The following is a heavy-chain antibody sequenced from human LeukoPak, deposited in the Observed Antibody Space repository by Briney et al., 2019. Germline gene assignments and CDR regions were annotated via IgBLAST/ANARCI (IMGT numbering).Heavy chain of an antibody. J-gene: IGHJ4*02. CDR3: ARGGPTVTPADY. D-gene: IGHD4-17*01. CDR2: INQDGSVR. Sequence: GGSLRLSCAASAFTFSNYWVNWVRQAPGKGLEWVANINQDGSVRNYVDSVKGRFTISRDNTKNSVYLQMNSLRAEDTGVYYCARGGPTVTPADYWGQGTLVTVSS. CDR1: AFTFSNYW. V-gene: IGHV3-7*04.